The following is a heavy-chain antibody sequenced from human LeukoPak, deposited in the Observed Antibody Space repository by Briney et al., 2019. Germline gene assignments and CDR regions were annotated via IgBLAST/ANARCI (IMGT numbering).Heavy chain of an antibody. CDR1: GYTFTSYY. J-gene: IGHJ4*02. V-gene: IGHV1-46*01. Sequence: ASVKVSCKASGYTFTSYYMHWVRQAPGQGLEWMGIINPSGGSTSYAQKFQGRVTMTRDMSTSTVYMELSSLRSEDTAVYYCARGGFNYYDSSGYDYWGQGTLVTVSS. CDR3: ARGGFNYYDSSGYDY. CDR2: INPSGGST. D-gene: IGHD3-22*01.